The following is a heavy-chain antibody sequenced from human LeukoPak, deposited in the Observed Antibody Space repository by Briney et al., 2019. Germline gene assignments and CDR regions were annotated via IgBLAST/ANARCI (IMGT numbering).Heavy chain of an antibody. V-gene: IGHV3-23*01. CDR3: AKVTKEAYYDILTGYYCFDY. CDR2: ISGSGGST. CDR1: GYTFTSYG. J-gene: IGHJ4*02. D-gene: IGHD3-9*01. Sequence: SCKASGYTFTSYGISWVRQAPGKGLEWVSAISGSGGSTYYADSVKGRFTTSRDNSKNTLYLQMNSLRAEDTAVYYCAKVTKEAYYDILTGYYCFDYWGQGTLVTVSS.